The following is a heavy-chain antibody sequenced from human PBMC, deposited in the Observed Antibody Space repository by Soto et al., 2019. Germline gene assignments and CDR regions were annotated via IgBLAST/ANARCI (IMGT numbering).Heavy chain of an antibody. Sequence: EVQLLESGGGLVQPGGSLRLSCAASGFTFSSYAMSWVRQAPGKGLEWVSAISGSGGSTYYADSVKGRFTISRDNSKNTLYLQMNSLRAGDTAVYYCAKVGYYDYIWGSYRYHYFDYWGQGTLVTVSS. D-gene: IGHD3-16*02. V-gene: IGHV3-23*01. CDR3: AKVGYYDYIWGSYRYHYFDY. CDR1: GFTFSSYA. J-gene: IGHJ4*02. CDR2: ISGSGGST.